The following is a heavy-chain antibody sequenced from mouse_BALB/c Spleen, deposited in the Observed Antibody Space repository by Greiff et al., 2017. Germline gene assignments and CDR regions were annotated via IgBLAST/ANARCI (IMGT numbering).Heavy chain of an antibody. D-gene: IGHD3-1*01. Sequence: DLVKPGASVKLSCKASGYTFTSYWINWIKQRPGQGLEWIGRIAPGSGSTYYNEMFKGKATLTVDTSSSTAYIQLSSLSSEDSAVYFCAIEEAARATYIDYWGQGTTLTVSS. CDR2: IAPGSGST. J-gene: IGHJ2*01. CDR1: GYTFTSYW. CDR3: AIEEAARATYIDY. V-gene: IGHV1S41*01.